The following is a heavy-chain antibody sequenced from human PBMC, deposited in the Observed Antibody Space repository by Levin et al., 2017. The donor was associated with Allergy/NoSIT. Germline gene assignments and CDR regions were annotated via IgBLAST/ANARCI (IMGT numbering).Heavy chain of an antibody. CDR1: GFTFDDYG. D-gene: IGHD2/OR15-2a*01. CDR3: ARHRFTMNIHDGFDI. CDR2: INWNGGST. J-gene: IGHJ3*02. V-gene: IGHV3-20*01. Sequence: GGSLRLSCAASGFTFDDYGMSWVRQAPGKGLEWVSGINWNGGSTGYADSVKGRLTISRDNAKNSLYLQMNSLRAEAPALYHCARHRFTMNIHDGFDIWGQGTMVIVSS.